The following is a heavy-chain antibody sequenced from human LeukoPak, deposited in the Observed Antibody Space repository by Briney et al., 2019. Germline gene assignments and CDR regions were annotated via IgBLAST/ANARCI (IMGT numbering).Heavy chain of an antibody. CDR1: GFTFTSYP. CDR3: AKGVVGASSAAAAGYFEN. CDR2: ISFDGSSK. Sequence: GGSLRLSCAASGFTFTSYPLHWVRQAPGKGLEWVAVISFDGSSKYYADSVKGRFTISRDNSENTLYVQMNSLRAEDTAVYYCAKGVVGASSAAAAGYFENWGQGTLVTVSS. J-gene: IGHJ4*02. D-gene: IGHD1-26*01. V-gene: IGHV3-30-3*01.